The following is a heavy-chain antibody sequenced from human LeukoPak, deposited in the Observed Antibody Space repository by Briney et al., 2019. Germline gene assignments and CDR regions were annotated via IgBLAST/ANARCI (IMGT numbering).Heavy chain of an antibody. D-gene: IGHD3-22*01. CDR3: ARVTGYMIEDYFDY. Sequence: SETLSLTCTVSCGSISSYYWSWIRQPPGKGLEWIGYIYYSGSTNYNPSLKSRVTISVDTSKNQFSLKLSSVTAAGTAVYYCARVTGYMIEDYFDYWGQGTMVTVSS. CDR2: IYYSGST. CDR1: CGSISSYY. J-gene: IGHJ4*03. V-gene: IGHV4-59*01.